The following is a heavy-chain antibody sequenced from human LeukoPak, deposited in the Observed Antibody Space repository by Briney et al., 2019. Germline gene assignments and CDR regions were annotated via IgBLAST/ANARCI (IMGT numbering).Heavy chain of an antibody. D-gene: IGHD7-27*01. V-gene: IGHV3-48*03. CDR2: ISNSGDSI. Sequence: PGGSLRLSCAASGFTFSSYEMTWVRQAPGKGLEWVSFISNSGDSIYYADSVKGRFITSRDNAKSSLYLQMNSLRAEDTALYYCGRGHWGLDYWGQGALVTVSS. CDR3: GRGHWGLDY. CDR1: GFTFSSYE. J-gene: IGHJ4*02.